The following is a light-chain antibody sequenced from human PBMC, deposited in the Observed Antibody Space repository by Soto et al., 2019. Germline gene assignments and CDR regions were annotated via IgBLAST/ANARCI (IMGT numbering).Light chain of an antibody. Sequence: QSVLPQPASLSGSPGQSITISCTGTRGDVDSYPSVAWYQQHPGKAPNLMFYEVSTRPSGVSNRCSGSKSGNTASLTLSGLQADDETDYYCFSYTSSGTDVFGTGTKVTV. CDR3: FSYTSSGTDV. J-gene: IGLJ1*01. CDR2: EVS. CDR1: RGDVDSYPS. V-gene: IGLV2-14*01.